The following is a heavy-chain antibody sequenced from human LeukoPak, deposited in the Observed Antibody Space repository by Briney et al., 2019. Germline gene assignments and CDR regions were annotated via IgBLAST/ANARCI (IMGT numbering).Heavy chain of an antibody. CDR1: GYTFTCCY. J-gene: IGHJ4*02. CDR2: INPNSGGT. V-gene: IGHV1-2*02. CDR3: ARSNYYDSSGYYSY. Sequence: ASVKVSCKASGYTFTCCYMHWVRQAPGQGLEWMGWINPNSGGTNYAQKFQGRVTMTRDTSSSTAYMELSRLRSDDTAVYYCARSNYYDSSGYYSYWGQGTLVTVSS. D-gene: IGHD3-22*01.